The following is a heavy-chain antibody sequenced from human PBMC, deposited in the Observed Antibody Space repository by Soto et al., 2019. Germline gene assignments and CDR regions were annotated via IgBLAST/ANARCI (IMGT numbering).Heavy chain of an antibody. D-gene: IGHD3-9*01. CDR2: IYYSGST. CDR3: VRIHGALTGPVAFDV. V-gene: IGHV4-31*03. Sequence: QVQLQESGPGLVKASQTLSLTCTVSGDSISSDGYYLTWIRQHPGKGLEWIGDIYYSGSTSYNPSLENRVTMSVHTCDNRLSLKLLSVTAADTAVYYCVRIHGALTGPVAFDVWGQGTKVTVSS. J-gene: IGHJ3*01. CDR1: GDSISSDGYY.